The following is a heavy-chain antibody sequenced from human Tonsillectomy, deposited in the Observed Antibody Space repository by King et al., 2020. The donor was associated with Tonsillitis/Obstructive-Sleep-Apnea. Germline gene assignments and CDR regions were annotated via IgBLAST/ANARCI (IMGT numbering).Heavy chain of an antibody. CDR2: ISWNSGNI. CDR3: AKDVGVTLGTDAFDI. D-gene: IGHD1-26*01. J-gene: IGHJ3*02. Sequence: VQLVESGGGLVQPGRSLRLSCVASGFTFDDYAMHWVRQAPGKGLEWVSGISWNSGNIGYAESVKGRFTISRDNAKNSLYLQMNSLRAEDTAFYYCAKDVGVTLGTDAFDIWGQGTMVTVSS. CDR1: GFTFDDYA. V-gene: IGHV3-9*01.